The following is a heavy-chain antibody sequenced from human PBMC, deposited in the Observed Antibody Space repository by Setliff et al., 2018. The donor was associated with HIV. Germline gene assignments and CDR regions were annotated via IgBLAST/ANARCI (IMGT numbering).Heavy chain of an antibody. CDR2: VYHSGKT. D-gene: IGHD6-19*01. CDR3: VRGYSSGYFKEDNWFDP. CDR1: GYSMSDNYY. V-gene: IGHV4-38-2*01. J-gene: IGHJ5*02. Sequence: PSETLSLTCAVSGYSMSDNYYWGWIRQPPEKGLEWIVTVYHSGKTYYNPSLKSRVTVSLDTSKNQISLNLTSVTAADTAVYYCVRGYSSGYFKEDNWFDPWGQGALVTVPQ.